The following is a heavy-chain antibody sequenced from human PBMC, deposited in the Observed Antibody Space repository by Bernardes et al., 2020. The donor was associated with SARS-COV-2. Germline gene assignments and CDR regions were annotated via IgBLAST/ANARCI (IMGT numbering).Heavy chain of an antibody. CDR1: GFTFSKVW. Sequence: GGSLRLSCATSGFTFSKVWMSWVRQAPGKGLEWVGRIKSRTDGGAIDYAAPVKGRFSISRDDTENTLYLEMNSLKTEDTAVYYCTTAGSFWGQGTLVNVSS. CDR3: TTAGSF. D-gene: IGHD3-10*01. V-gene: IGHV3-15*01. J-gene: IGHJ4*02. CDR2: IKSRTDGGAI.